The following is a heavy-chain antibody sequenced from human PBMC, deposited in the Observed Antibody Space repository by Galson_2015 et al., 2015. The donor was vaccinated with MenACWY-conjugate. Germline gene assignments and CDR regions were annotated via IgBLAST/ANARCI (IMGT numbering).Heavy chain of an antibody. CDR1: GFSISSTY. CDR2: IYSGGST. CDR3: ALDTHSSSRNDH. V-gene: IGHV3-53*01. Sequence: LRLSCAASGFSISSTYMSWVRQAPGRGLEWVSIIYSGGSTYYADSVKGRFTISRDNSKNTLYLQMNSLRAEDTALYYCALDTHSSSRNDHWGQGTLVTVSS. D-gene: IGHD2-2*01. J-gene: IGHJ4*02.